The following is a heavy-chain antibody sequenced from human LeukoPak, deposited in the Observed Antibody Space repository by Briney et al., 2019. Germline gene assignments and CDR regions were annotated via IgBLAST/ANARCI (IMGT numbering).Heavy chain of an antibody. CDR2: INHSGST. Sequence: SETLSLTCAVYGGSFSGYYWSWIRQPPGKGLEWIGEINHSGSTNYNPSLKSRVTISVDTSKNQFSLKLSSVTAADTAVYYCARHDYWGSRDYWGQGTLVTVSS. CDR1: GGSFSGYY. D-gene: IGHD7-27*01. J-gene: IGHJ4*02. V-gene: IGHV4-34*01. CDR3: ARHDYWGSRDY.